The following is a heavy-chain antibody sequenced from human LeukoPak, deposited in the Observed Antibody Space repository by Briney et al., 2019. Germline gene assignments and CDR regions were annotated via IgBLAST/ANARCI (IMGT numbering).Heavy chain of an antibody. J-gene: IGHJ4*02. V-gene: IGHV3-23*01. D-gene: IGHD3-22*01. Sequence: AGGSLRLSCAASGFTFSSYAMSWGRQAPGKGLEWVSGISTSGGSTSYADSVKGRFTISRDNPRNTLYMQMNSLRDEDTAVYYCAIMHRYYDGSGYWVQWGQGTLVTVSS. CDR3: AIMHRYYDGSGYWVQ. CDR1: GFTFSSYA. CDR2: ISTSGGST.